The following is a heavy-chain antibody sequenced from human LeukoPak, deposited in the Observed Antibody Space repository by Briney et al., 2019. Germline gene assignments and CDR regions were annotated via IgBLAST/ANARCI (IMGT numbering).Heavy chain of an antibody. J-gene: IGHJ1*01. CDR3: AKPSRGGSGSYWGFFQD. V-gene: IGHV3-23*01. CDR2: ISGSGGST. CDR1: GFTFSTYA. Sequence: QAGGSLRLSCAASGFTFSTYAINWVRQAPGKGPEWLSIISGSGGSTYYADSVKGRFTVSRDNSKNTLYLQMNSLRAEDTAVYYCAKPSRGGSGSYWGFFQDWGQGTLVTVSS. D-gene: IGHD3-10*01.